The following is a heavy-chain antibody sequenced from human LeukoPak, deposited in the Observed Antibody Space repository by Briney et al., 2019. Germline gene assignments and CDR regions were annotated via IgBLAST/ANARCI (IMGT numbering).Heavy chain of an antibody. D-gene: IGHD5-18*01. J-gene: IGHJ4*02. V-gene: IGHV4-31*03. CDR2: IYYSGST. CDR1: GGSISSGDYS. CDR3: ARDSGYSYGPLDN. Sequence: SETLSLTCIVSGGSISSGDYSWSWIRQHPGKGLEWIGCIYYSGSTYYNPSLKSRVTISVDTSKNHVSLKLNSVTAADTAVYYCARDSGYSYGPLDNWGQGTLVTVSS.